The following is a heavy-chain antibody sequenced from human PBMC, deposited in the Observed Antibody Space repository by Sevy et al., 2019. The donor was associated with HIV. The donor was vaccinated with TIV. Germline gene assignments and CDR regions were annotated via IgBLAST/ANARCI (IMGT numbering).Heavy chain of an antibody. CDR2: ISYDGSNK. CDR1: GFTFSSYA. CDR3: ARGTYRSMKGGWFDP. V-gene: IGHV3-30-3*01. J-gene: IGHJ5*02. Sequence: GGSLRLSCAASGFTFSSYAMHWVRQAPGKGLEWVAVISYDGSNKYYADSVKGRFTISRDNSKNTLYLQMNSLRAEDTAVYYCARGTYRSMKGGWFDPWDQGTLVTVSS. D-gene: IGHD3-16*02.